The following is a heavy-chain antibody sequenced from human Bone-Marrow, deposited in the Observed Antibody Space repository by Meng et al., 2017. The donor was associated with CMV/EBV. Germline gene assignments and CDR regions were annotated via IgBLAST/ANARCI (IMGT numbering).Heavy chain of an antibody. CDR1: GFTFSSYW. CDR3: TRPGTGGY. Sequence: GESLKISCAASGFTFSSYWMSWVRQAPGKGLEWVANIKQDGSEKYYVDSVKGRFTISRDNAKNSLYLQMNSLRAEDTAVYYCTRPGTGGYWGQGTLVTVSS. V-gene: IGHV3-7*01. CDR2: IKQDGSEK. D-gene: IGHD3/OR15-3a*01. J-gene: IGHJ4*02.